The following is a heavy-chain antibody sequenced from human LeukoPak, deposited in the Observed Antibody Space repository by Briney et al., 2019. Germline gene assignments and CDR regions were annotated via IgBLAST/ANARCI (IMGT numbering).Heavy chain of an antibody. V-gene: IGHV4-31*03. Sequence: SQTLSLTCSVSGGSISSSAYHWSWFRQHPGKGLEWIGYIYYTGRTYYSPSLKSRVTISLDTSKNQFSLNLSSLTAADTAVYYCAKDLDDRNWGQGTLVTVSS. CDR2: IYYTGRT. CDR1: GGSISSSAYH. CDR3: AKDLDDRN. D-gene: IGHD3-16*01. J-gene: IGHJ4*02.